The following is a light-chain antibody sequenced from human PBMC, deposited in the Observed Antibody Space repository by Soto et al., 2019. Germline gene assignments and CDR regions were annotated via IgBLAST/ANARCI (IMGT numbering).Light chain of an antibody. CDR1: SSDVGDYNY. CDR2: EVS. V-gene: IGLV2-8*01. Sequence: QSALTQPPSASGSPGQSVTISCTGTSSDVGDYNYVSWYQQHPGKAPKLMIYEVSKRPSGVPDRFSGSKSGNTASLTVSGLQAEDEADYYCNSYAGSNNLVFGGGTQLTVL. CDR3: NSYAGSNNLV. J-gene: IGLJ3*02.